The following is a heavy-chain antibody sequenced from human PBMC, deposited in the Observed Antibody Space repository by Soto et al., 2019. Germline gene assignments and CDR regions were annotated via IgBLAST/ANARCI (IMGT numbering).Heavy chain of an antibody. D-gene: IGHD2-15*01. Sequence: SETLSLTCTVSGDSISSYFWSWIRQPPGKGLEWIGCVYHSGSTNYSPSLKRRVSISVDTSKNQFSLRLTSVTAADTAVYYCARKYRSSYCSYPVYSGMDVWGQRTTVTVSS. J-gene: IGHJ6*02. CDR1: GDSISSYF. CDR2: VYHSGST. CDR3: ARKYRSSYCSYPVYSGMDV. V-gene: IGHV4-59*01.